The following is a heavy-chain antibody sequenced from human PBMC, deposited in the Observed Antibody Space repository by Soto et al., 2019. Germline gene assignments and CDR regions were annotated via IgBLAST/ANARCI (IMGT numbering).Heavy chain of an antibody. CDR1: GFTFSSYA. D-gene: IGHD5-18*01. CDR3: ASPTIRDHSAFDI. V-gene: IGHV3-30-3*01. J-gene: IGHJ3*02. CDR2: ISSDGSKK. Sequence: QVQLVESGGGVVQPGRSLRLSCAASGFTFSSYAMHWVRQAPGKGLEWVAVISSDGSKKYYADYGKGRFTIFRDNSKNTLYLQMNRLRPEDTAVYYCASPTIRDHSAFDIWGQGTMVTVSS.